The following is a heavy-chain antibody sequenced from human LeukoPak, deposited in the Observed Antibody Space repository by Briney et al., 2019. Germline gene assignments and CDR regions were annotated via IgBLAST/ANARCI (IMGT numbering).Heavy chain of an antibody. J-gene: IGHJ5*02. CDR1: GFTLSSYW. CDR3: ARRPGWFDP. Sequence: GESLRLSRAASGFTLSSYWMSWVRQAPGKGLEWVANIKEDGSEKYYVDSVKGRFTISRDNAKNSLYLQMNSLRAEDTAVYYCARRPGWFDPWGQGTLVTVSS. CDR2: IKEDGSEK. V-gene: IGHV3-7*01.